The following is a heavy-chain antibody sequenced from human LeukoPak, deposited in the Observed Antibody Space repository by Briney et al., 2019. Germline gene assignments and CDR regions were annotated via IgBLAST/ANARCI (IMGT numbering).Heavy chain of an antibody. J-gene: IGHJ4*02. V-gene: IGHV3-74*01. CDR3: AKDHYWSIDY. D-gene: IGHD3-3*01. CDR1: GFAFSSNW. CDR2: IKGDGIST. Sequence: GGSLRLSCAASGFAFSSNWMHWVRHAPGQGLVWVSRIKGDGISTNYADSVKGRFTISRDTAKNTLYLQMNSLRAEDTGVYYCAKDHYWSIDYWGRGTLVTVSS.